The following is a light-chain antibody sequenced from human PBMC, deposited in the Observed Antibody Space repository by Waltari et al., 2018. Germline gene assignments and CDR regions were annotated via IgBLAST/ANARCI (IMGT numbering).Light chain of an antibody. V-gene: IGLV2-14*01. J-gene: IGLJ3*02. Sequence: QSALTQPASVSGSPGQSITISCTGTSSDVGGYNYVSWYQQHPGKAPKVMIYDVSKRPSGVSNLCSGSKSGNTASLTISGLQAEDEADYYCSSYTSSSTWVFGGGTKLTVL. CDR1: SSDVGGYNY. CDR3: SSYTSSSTWV. CDR2: DVS.